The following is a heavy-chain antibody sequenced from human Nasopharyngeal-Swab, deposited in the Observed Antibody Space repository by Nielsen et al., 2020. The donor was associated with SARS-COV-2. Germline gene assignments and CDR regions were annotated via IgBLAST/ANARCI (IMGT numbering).Heavy chain of an antibody. Sequence: VRQAPGKGLEWVGRIKSKTDGGTTDYAAPVKGRFTISRDDSKNTLYLQMNSLKTEDTAVYYCTTSWEGYYDSSGYYIRGAFDYWGQGTLVTSPQ. J-gene: IGHJ4*02. D-gene: IGHD3-22*01. CDR2: IKSKTDGGTT. V-gene: IGHV3-15*01. CDR3: TTSWEGYYDSSGYYIRGAFDY.